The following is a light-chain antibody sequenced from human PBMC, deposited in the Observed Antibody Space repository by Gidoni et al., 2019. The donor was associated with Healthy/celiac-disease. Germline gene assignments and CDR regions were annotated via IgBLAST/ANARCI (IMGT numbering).Light chain of an antibody. J-gene: IGKJ2*03. CDR3: QQYGSSRS. Sequence: EIVLTQSPGTLSLSPGERATLSCRASQSVSSSYLAWYQQKPGQAPRLLIYGASSRATGIPDRFSGSGSGTDFTLTISRLEPEDFAVYYCQQYGSSRSFXXXTKLEIK. V-gene: IGKV3-20*01. CDR1: QSVSSSY. CDR2: GAS.